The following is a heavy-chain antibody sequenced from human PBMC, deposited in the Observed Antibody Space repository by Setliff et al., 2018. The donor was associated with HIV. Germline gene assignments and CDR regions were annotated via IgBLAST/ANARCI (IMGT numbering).Heavy chain of an antibody. V-gene: IGHV3-7*01. CDR2: IKHDGSEK. Sequence: PGGSLRLSCAASGFTFSSYWMSWVRQAPGKGLEWVANIKHDGSEKYYVDSVKGRFIISRDNAENSLYLQMISLRAEDTAVYYCATQLRRGYSYGSLFDYWGQGTLVTVSS. CDR1: GFTFSSYW. CDR3: ATQLRRGYSYGSLFDY. D-gene: IGHD5-18*01. J-gene: IGHJ4*02.